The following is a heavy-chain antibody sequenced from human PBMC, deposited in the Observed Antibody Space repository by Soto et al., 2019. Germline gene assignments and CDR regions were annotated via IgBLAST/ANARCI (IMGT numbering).Heavy chain of an antibody. CDR1: GFTFSSYA. J-gene: IGHJ6*02. CDR3: ARVPVVVPAAYHYYYGMDV. D-gene: IGHD2-2*01. Sequence: PGGSLRLSCAASGFTFSSYAMHWVRQAPGKGLEWVAVISYDGSNKYYADSVKGRFTISRDNSKNTLYLQMNSLRAEDTAVYYCARVPVVVPAAYHYYYGMDVWGQGTTVTVSS. V-gene: IGHV3-30-3*01. CDR2: ISYDGSNK.